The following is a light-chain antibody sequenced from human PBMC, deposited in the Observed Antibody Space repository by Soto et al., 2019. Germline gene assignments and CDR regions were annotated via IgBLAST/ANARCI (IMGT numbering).Light chain of an antibody. Sequence: EIVLTQPPGTLSLSPGDSATLSCRASQSVSSTFLAWYQHKPGRPPRLLIHGASSRATGIPDRFTGSGSGTDFTLTISRLEPEDFAVYYCQQYTGPPTTFGQGTRLEIK. CDR2: GAS. J-gene: IGKJ5*01. CDR3: QQYTGPPTT. V-gene: IGKV3-20*01. CDR1: QSVSSTF.